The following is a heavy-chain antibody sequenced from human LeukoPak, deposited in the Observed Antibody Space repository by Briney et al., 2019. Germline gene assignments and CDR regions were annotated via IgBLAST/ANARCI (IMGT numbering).Heavy chain of an antibody. CDR1: GGTFSSYA. J-gene: IGHJ6*03. CDR3: AKSGTTYYYDSSGSDYMDV. D-gene: IGHD3-22*01. CDR2: IIPIFGTA. V-gene: IGHV1-69*05. Sequence: ASVKVSCKVSGGTFSSYAISWVRQAPGQGLEWMGGIIPIFGTANYAQKFQGRVTITTDESTSTAYMELSSRRSEDTAVYYCAKSGTTYYYDSSGSDYMDVWGKGTTVTVSS.